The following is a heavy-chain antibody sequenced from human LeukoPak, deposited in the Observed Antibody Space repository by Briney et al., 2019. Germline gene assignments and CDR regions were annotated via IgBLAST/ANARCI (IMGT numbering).Heavy chain of an antibody. V-gene: IGHV3-53*01. Sequence: GGSLRLSCAASGFTVSSNYMSWVRQAPGKGREWGSVIYSGGSTYYADSVKGRFTISRDNSKNTLYLQMNSLRAEDTAVYYCARKTGGTHDYWGQGTLVTVSS. J-gene: IGHJ4*02. D-gene: IGHD1-26*01. CDR1: GFTVSSNY. CDR3: ARKTGGTHDY. CDR2: IYSGGST.